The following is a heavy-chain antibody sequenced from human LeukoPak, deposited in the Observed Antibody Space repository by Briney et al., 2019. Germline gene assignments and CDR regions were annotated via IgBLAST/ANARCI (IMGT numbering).Heavy chain of an antibody. CDR2: INSDGRST. J-gene: IGHJ4*02. V-gene: IGHV3-74*03. CDR1: GFTLSSHW. CDR3: ARVVDWCSVGSCYFDY. Sequence: GGSLRLSCAASGFTLSSHWMHWVRQPPGKGLVWVSQINSDGRSTTYAESVKGRFTISRDNAKNTLYLQMNSLRAEDTAVYYCARVVDWCSVGSCYFDYWGQGTLVTVSS. D-gene: IGHD2-15*01.